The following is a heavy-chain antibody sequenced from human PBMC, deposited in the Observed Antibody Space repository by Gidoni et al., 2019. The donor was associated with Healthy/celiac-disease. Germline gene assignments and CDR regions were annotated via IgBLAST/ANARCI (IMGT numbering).Heavy chain of an antibody. Sequence: QVQLVESGGGVVQPGRSLRLSCAASGFTFSSYGMHWVRQAPGKGLEGVAVIWYDGSNKDYADSVKGRFTISRDNSKNTLYLQMNSLRAEDTAVYYCARAPYSSSSGLDYWGQGTLVTVSS. J-gene: IGHJ4*02. D-gene: IGHD6-6*01. V-gene: IGHV3-33*01. CDR2: IWYDGSNK. CDR1: GFTFSSYG. CDR3: ARAPYSSSSGLDY.